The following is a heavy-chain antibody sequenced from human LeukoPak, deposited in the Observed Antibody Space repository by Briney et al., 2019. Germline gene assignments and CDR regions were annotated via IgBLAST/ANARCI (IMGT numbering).Heavy chain of an antibody. V-gene: IGHV3-23*01. D-gene: IGHD3-10*01. Sequence: PGGSLRLSCAASGFTFSSYAMSWVRQAPGKGLEWVSSISGSGNRTYYADSVKGRFTISRDNSKNTLFLQMNSLRAEDTAVYYCASDSGVDAFDIWGQGTMVTVSS. J-gene: IGHJ3*02. CDR3: ASDSGVDAFDI. CDR1: GFTFSSYA. CDR2: ISGSGNRT.